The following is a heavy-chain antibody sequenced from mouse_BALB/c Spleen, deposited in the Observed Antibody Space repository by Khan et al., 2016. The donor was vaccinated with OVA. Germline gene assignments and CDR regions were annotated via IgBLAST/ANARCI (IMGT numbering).Heavy chain of an antibody. V-gene: IGHV3-2*02. J-gene: IGHJ4*01. Sequence: EVQLQESGPGLVKPSQSLSLTCTVTGYSITSDYAWNWIRQSPGNKLEWMGFISSTGGTSYNPSLKSRISITRATSNNQFFLQLNSVTAEDTATYYRARSLYVRYGYALDCWGRGTLVTVSS. D-gene: IGHD2-14*01. CDR2: ISSTGGT. CDR1: GYSITSDYA. CDR3: ARSLYVRYGYALDC.